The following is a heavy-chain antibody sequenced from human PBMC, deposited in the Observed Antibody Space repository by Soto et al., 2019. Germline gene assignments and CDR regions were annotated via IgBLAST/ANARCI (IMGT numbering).Heavy chain of an antibody. CDR2: ISGSRGST. CDR3: AQSTRQDFWSGIDY. J-gene: IGHJ4*02. CDR1: GFTFSSYA. Sequence: EVQLLESGGGLVQPGGSLRLSCAASGFTFSSYAMSWVRQTPVKGLEWVSAISGSRGSTYYADSVKGRFTITRYNSKNTLYLLMHRLRAEDTAVYYCAQSTRQDFWSGIDYWGQGTLVTVSS. D-gene: IGHD3-3*01. V-gene: IGHV3-23*01.